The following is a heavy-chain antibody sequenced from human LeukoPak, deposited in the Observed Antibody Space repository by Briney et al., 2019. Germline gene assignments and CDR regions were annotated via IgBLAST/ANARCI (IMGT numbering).Heavy chain of an antibody. CDR1: GFTFSSYN. CDR3: ARDHEEYCSGGSCSRFDY. CDR2: ISTSSSYI. Sequence: PGGSLRHSCAASGFTFSSYNKNWVRQAPGKGLEWVSSISTSSSYIYYADSVKGRFTISRDNARNPLYLQMNSLRAEDTAVYYCARDHEEYCSGGSCSRFDYWGQGTLVTVSS. D-gene: IGHD2-15*01. V-gene: IGHV3-21*01. J-gene: IGHJ4*02.